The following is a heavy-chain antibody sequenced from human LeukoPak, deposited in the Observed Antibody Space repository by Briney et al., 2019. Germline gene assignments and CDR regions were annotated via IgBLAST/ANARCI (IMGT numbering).Heavy chain of an antibody. CDR2: ISSSRSYI. CDR3: ARDKIRGGYNYDSSGYLPFFDY. J-gene: IGHJ4*02. CDR1: GFTFSSYS. Sequence: GGSLRLSCADSGFTFSSYSMNWVRQAPGKGLEWVSSISSSRSYIYYADSVKGRFTLSRDNAKNSLYLQMNSLRAEDTAVYYCARDKIRGGYNYDSSGYLPFFDYWGLGTLVTVSS. V-gene: IGHV3-21*01. D-gene: IGHD3-22*01.